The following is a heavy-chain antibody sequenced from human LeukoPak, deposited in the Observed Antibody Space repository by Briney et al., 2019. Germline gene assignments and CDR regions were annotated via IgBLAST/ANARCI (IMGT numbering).Heavy chain of an antibody. CDR3: AREPVTSDY. D-gene: IGHD4-11*01. CDR2: ISSSGSTI. V-gene: IGHV3-11*04. J-gene: IGHJ4*02. Sequence: SGXTFXXXXXXXXXXXXGXXXEWVSSISSSGSTIYYAASVKGRFTISRDNAKNSLYLQMTSLRAEDTAVYYCAREPVTSDYWGQGTLVTVSS. CDR1: GXTFXXXX.